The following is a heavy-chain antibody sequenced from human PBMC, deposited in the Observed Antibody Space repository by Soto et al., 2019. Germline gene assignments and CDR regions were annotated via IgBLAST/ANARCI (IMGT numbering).Heavy chain of an antibody. Sequence: QVQLVESGGGVVQPGRSLRLSCAASGFRFSNNGMHWVRQAPGKGLEWVAIISHDGSKKYYADSVKGRFTISRDNSKNTLYLQMNSLRVEDTAVYYCAKERVESGLGEIDYWGQGTLVTVSS. D-gene: IGHD3-16*01. V-gene: IGHV3-30*18. CDR1: GFRFSNNG. CDR3: AKERVESGLGEIDY. J-gene: IGHJ4*02. CDR2: ISHDGSKK.